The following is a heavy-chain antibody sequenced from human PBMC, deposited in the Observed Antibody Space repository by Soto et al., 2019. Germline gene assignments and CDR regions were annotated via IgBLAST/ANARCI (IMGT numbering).Heavy chain of an antibody. J-gene: IGHJ4*02. D-gene: IGHD4-17*01. V-gene: IGHV4-59*08. CDR3: ARLEDYGDSFDY. CDR2: IYYSGST. CDR1: GGSISSYY. Sequence: PSDTLSLTCTVSGGSISSYYWSWIRQPPGKGLEWIGYIYYSGSTNYNPSLKSRVTISVDTSKNQFSLKLSSVTAADTAVYYCARLEDYGDSFDYWGQGTLVTVSS.